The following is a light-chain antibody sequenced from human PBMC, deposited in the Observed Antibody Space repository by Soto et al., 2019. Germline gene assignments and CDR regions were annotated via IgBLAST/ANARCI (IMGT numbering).Light chain of an antibody. CDR2: SAS. Sequence: IVLTQSPGTLSLSPGERATLSCSASQSVSSSDLAWYQQKPGQAPRLLIYSASSRATGIPDRFSGSGSGTDFTLTISRLEPEDFAVYYCQQYDTFGQGTKLEIK. CDR1: QSVSSSD. J-gene: IGKJ2*01. V-gene: IGKV3-20*01. CDR3: QQYDT.